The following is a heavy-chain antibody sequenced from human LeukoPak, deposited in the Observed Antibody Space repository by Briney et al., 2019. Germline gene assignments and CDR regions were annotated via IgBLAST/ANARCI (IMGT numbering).Heavy chain of an antibody. J-gene: IGHJ4*02. D-gene: IGHD1-20*01. CDR1: GFTFSSYA. V-gene: IGHV3-23*01. Sequence: GGSLRLSCAASGFTFSSYAMSWVRQTPGKGLEWVSAISGSGGSTYYADSVKGRFTISRDNSKNTLYLQMNSLRAEDTAVYYCAREGGREGNWYWGQGTLVTVSS. CDR2: ISGSGGST. CDR3: AREGGREGNWY.